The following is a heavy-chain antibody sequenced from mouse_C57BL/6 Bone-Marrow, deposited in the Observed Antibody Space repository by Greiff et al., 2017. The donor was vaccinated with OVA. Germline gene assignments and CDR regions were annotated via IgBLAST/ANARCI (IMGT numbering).Heavy chain of an antibody. D-gene: IGHD2-3*01. CDR1: GYTFTSYG. V-gene: IGHV1-81*01. J-gene: IGHJ4*01. Sequence: LQESGAELARPGASVKLSCKASGYTFTSYGISWVKQRTGQGLEWIGEIYPRSGNTYYNEKFKGKATLTADKSSSTAYMELRSLTSEDSAVYFCARGWSRWLPYYAMDYWGQGTSVTVSS. CDR2: IYPRSGNT. CDR3: ARGWSRWLPYYAMDY.